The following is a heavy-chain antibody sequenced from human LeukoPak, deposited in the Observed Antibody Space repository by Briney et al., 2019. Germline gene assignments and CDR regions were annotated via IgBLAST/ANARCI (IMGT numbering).Heavy chain of an antibody. CDR2: IYSGGTT. CDR3: ARDPPGIAASVSGG. CDR1: GFTVSNNY. D-gene: IGHD6-13*01. V-gene: IGHV3-53*01. Sequence: PGGPLRLSCKASGFTVSNNYMNWVRQAPGKGLEWVALIYSGGTTNYADSVKGRFTISRDNSKKTLYLQMTNVRVEDTAVYYCARDPPGIAASVSGGWGQGTLVTVSS. J-gene: IGHJ4*02.